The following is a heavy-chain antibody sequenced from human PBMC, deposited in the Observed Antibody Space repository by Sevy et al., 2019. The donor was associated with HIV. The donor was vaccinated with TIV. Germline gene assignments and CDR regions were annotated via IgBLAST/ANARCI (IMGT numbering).Heavy chain of an antibody. CDR2: IKGDGSEK. Sequence: GGCLRLSCAASGFTFSHYWMTWVRQAPGKGPEWVANIKGDGSEKYYVDSVRGRFTISRDNAKNSLYLQMNSLRGEDTALYYCARDCSSATCLWGLDVWGQGTTVTVSS. CDR3: ARDCSSATCLWGLDV. D-gene: IGHD2-2*01. J-gene: IGHJ6*02. V-gene: IGHV3-7*03. CDR1: GFTFSHYW.